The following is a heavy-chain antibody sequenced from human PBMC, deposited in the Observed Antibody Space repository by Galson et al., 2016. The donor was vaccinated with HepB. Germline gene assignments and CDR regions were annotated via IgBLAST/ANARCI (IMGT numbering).Heavy chain of an antibody. Sequence: SLRLSCAASGFTFSNYAMSWVRQAPGKGLEWVSAIGGSGGNTYYADAVKGRFAISRDNSKNTLYLQMNSLRAEDTAVYYCVKDLPADSGAYWGQGTLVTVSS. V-gene: IGHV3-23*01. CDR2: IGGSGGNT. D-gene: IGHD6-25*01. CDR1: GFTFSNYA. CDR3: VKDLPADSGAY. J-gene: IGHJ4*02.